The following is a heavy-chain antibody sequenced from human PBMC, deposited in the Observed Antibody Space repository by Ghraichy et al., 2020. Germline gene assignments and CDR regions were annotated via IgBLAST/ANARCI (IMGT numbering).Heavy chain of an antibody. Sequence: ASVKVSCKAAGYTFTSYGISWVRQAPGQGLEWMAWISPYNGNTNYAQKLQGRVTMTTDTSTSTAYMELRSLRSDDTAVYYCARDRGYYYDSSGYGDYWGQGTLFIVSS. CDR2: ISPYNGNT. CDR1: GYTFTSYG. D-gene: IGHD3-22*01. V-gene: IGHV1-18*04. J-gene: IGHJ4*02. CDR3: ARDRGYYYDSSGYGDY.